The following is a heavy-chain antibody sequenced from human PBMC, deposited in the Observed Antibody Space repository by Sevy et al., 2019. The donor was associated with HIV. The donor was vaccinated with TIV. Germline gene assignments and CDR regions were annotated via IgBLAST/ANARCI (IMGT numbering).Heavy chain of an antibody. Sequence: SETLSLTCTVSGAAIGSGGYYWSWIRQHPGKGLEWIAYINYSGSTYYYPSLKSRLSVSLDTTKNQFSLKLSSVTAADTAVYYCARDNRYGDYGLDVWGLGTTVTVSS. CDR2: INYSGST. J-gene: IGHJ6*02. V-gene: IGHV4-31*03. D-gene: IGHD4-17*01. CDR3: ARDNRYGDYGLDV. CDR1: GAAIGSGGYY.